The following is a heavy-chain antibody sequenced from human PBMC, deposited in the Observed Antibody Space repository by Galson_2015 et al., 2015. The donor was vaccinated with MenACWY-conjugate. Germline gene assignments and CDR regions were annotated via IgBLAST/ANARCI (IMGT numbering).Heavy chain of an antibody. D-gene: IGHD3-10*01. CDR2: IHPSDGST. V-gene: IGHV1-46*01. CDR1: GYTLTSYY. Sequence: SVKVSCKASGYTLTSYYMHWVRQAPGQGLEWMGLIHPSDGSTTYAQKFQGRVTRTRDTSTSTVYMELSSLRSEDTAVYYCARGLPGRGSGSYDAFDIWGQGTMVTVSS. CDR3: ARGLPGRGSGSYDAFDI. J-gene: IGHJ3*02.